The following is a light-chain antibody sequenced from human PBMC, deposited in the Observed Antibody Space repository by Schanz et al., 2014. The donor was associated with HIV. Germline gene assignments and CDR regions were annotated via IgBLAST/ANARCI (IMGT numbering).Light chain of an antibody. J-gene: IGLJ3*02. V-gene: IGLV1-44*01. Sequence: QSVLTQPPSASGTPGQRVTISCSGSSSSIKTNTVNWFQQLPGTAPKLLIYNTYHRPSGVPDRFSGSESGTSASLAISGLQSEDEADYHCAAWDDGLNAWVFGGGTKLTVL. CDR3: AAWDDGLNAWV. CDR2: NTY. CDR1: SSSIKTNT.